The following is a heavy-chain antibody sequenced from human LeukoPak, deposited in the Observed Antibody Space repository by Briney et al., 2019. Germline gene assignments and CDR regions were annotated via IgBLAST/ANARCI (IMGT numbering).Heavy chain of an antibody. V-gene: IGHV1-2*02. Sequence: ASVKVSCKAPGYTFTGYYMHWVRQAPGQGLEWMGWINPNSGGTNYAQKFQGRVTMTRDTSISTAYMELSRLRSDDTAVYYCARDLYQLLLYYYYGMDVWGQGTTVTVSS. CDR3: ARDLYQLLLYYYYGMDV. CDR2: INPNSGGT. D-gene: IGHD2-2*01. CDR1: GYTFTGYY. J-gene: IGHJ6*02.